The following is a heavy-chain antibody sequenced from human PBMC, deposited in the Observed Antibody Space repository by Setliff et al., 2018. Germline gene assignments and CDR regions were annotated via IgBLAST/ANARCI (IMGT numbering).Heavy chain of an antibody. V-gene: IGHV3-74*01. J-gene: IGHJ4*02. CDR3: ARDSWGPDY. CDR2: INFDGSST. D-gene: IGHD3-16*01. Sequence: GGSLRLSCAASGFTFSSYSMYWVRQTPGKGLVWVSRINFDGSSTNYADSVKGRFTISRDNAKNTLYLQMNSLRAEDTAVYYCARDSWGPDYWGQGTLVTVSS. CDR1: GFTFSSYS.